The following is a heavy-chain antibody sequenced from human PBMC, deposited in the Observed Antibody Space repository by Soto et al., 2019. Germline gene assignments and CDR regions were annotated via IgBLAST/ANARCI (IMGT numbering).Heavy chain of an antibody. CDR2: IVPVFGRP. V-gene: IGHV1-69*13. D-gene: IGHD3-22*01. J-gene: IGHJ4*02. CDR1: VGIFRNFG. CDR3: ARDRRDYYYKFPPTFDY. Sequence: SVHVTCQSTVGIFRNFGISGLRQPPGQGLKWMGGIVPVFGRPNYAQRFRGRLTITADESTSTGYMELISLRFDDTALYYCARDRRDYYYKFPPTFDYWGQGTLVTV.